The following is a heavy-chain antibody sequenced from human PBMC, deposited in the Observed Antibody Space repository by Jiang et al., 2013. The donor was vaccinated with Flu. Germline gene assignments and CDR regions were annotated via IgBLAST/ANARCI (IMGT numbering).Heavy chain of an antibody. CDR2: IMSKVNSYAT. Sequence: QLLESGGGLLQPGGSLKLSCAASGFTFSGSPIHWVRQASGKGLEWVGRIMSKVNSYATAYGASVKGRFTISRDDSKNTAYLQMNSLKTEDTAVYYCARRGLDAWGQGTLVTVSS. CDR3: ARRGLDA. J-gene: IGHJ5*02. V-gene: IGHV3-73*01. CDR1: GFTFSGSP.